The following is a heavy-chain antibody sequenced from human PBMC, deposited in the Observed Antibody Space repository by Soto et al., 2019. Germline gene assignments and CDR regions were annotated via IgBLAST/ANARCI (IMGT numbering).Heavy chain of an antibody. J-gene: IGHJ6*04. D-gene: IGHD2-15*01. CDR2: IVVGSGNT. CDR3: AALGGRDYEMEV. V-gene: IGHV1-58*01. CDR1: GFTFTNSA. Sequence: GASVKVSCKASGFTFTNSALQWVRQARGQRLEWIGWIVVGSGNTNYAQKFQERVTITRDMSTSTAYMELNSLRSDDTAVYYCAALGGRDYEMEVWGKGTTVTVSS.